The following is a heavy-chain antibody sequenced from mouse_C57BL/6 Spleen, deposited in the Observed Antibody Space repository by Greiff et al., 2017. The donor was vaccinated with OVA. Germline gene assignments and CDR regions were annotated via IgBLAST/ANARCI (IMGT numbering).Heavy chain of an antibody. V-gene: IGHV1-59*01. Sequence: QVQLQQPGAELVRPGTSVKLSCKASGYTFTSYWMHWVKQRPGPGLEWIGVIDPSDSYTNYNQKFKGKATLTVDTSSSTAYMQLSSLTSEDAAVYYCAREETTVVPFDYWGQGTTLTVSS. CDR1: GYTFTSYW. J-gene: IGHJ2*01. CDR2: IDPSDSYT. D-gene: IGHD1-1*01. CDR3: AREETTVVPFDY.